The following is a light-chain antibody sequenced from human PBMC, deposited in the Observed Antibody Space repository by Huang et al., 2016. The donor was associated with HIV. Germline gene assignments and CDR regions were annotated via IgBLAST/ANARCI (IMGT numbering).Light chain of an antibody. CDR2: DAS. V-gene: IGKV1-39*01. Sequence: DIQMTQSPFSLSASVGDRVTITCRASESIRNHLNWYQQKPGKAPNLLIYDASTLQSGVPSRFSGGGSGTDFTLTISNLQPEDFATYFCQQSYFTPLTFGGGTNLET. J-gene: IGKJ4*01. CDR3: QQSYFTPLT. CDR1: ESIRNH.